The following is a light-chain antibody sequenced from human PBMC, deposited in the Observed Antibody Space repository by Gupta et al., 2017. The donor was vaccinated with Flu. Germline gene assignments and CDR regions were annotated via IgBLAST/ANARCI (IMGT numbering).Light chain of an antibody. CDR1: SYDVGGFNY. Sequence: QSALTQPRSVSGSPGQSVTISCAGTSYDVGGFNYVSWYQYHPGKAPKLMIYDINTRPSEVPDRFSGSRSGNTASLTISGLQADDEADYYCCSYAGSYAWVFGGGTKLTVL. CDR2: DIN. CDR3: CSYAGSYAWV. J-gene: IGLJ3*02. V-gene: IGLV2-11*01.